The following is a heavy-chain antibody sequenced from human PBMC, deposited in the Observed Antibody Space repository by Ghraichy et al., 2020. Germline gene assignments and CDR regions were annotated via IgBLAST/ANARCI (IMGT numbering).Heavy chain of an antibody. CDR2: IRYDGNSK. J-gene: IGHJ6*02. CDR3: AKDVCSGTNCYPYYYGMDV. Sequence: GGSLRLSCAASGFTFSSYGFHWVRQAPGKGLEWVMFIRYDGNSKYYADSVKGRFTISRDNSRNTLYLEMNSLRAEDTAVYYCAKDVCSGTNCYPYYYGMDVWGQGTTVTVSS. D-gene: IGHD2-15*01. CDR1: GFTFSSYG. V-gene: IGHV3-30*02.